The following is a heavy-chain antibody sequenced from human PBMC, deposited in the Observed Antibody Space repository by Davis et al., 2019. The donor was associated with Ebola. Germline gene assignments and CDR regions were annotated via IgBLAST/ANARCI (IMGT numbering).Heavy chain of an antibody. D-gene: IGHD1-26*01. J-gene: IGHJ4*02. Sequence: PGGSLRLSCAASGFSVSTYGMHWVRQASGKGLEWVGRIRSKANSYATAYAASVKGRFTISRDDSKNTAYLQMNSLKTEDTAVYYCTSSFSGSYRDYWGQGTLVTVSS. CDR2: IRSKANSYAT. V-gene: IGHV3-73*01. CDR1: GFSVSTYG. CDR3: TSSFSGSYRDY.